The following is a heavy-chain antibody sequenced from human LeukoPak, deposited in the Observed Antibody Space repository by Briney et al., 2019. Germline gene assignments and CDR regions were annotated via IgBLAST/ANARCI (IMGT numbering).Heavy chain of an antibody. J-gene: IGHJ4*02. CDR2: ISGSASYI. CDR3: ARDYGYSSSFDY. D-gene: IGHD6-13*01. V-gene: IGHV3-21*01. CDR1: GFTFRSYS. Sequence: GGSLRLSCAASGFTFRSYSMNWVRQAPGKGLEWVSSISGSASYIYYADSVKGRFTISRDDAKNSLYLQMNSLRDEDTALYYCARDYGYSSSFDYWGQGTLVTVSS.